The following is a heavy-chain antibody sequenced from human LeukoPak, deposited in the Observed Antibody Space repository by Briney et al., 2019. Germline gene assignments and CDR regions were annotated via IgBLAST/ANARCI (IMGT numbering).Heavy chain of an antibody. Sequence: GESLKISCKGSGYSFTSYWIGWVRQMPGRGLEWMGIIYPDDSDTRYSPSFKGRVTISADKSITTAYLHWTRLNASDNAVYYCARVTPIKIFDFWGPGTLVTVSS. CDR1: GYSFTSYW. D-gene: IGHD5-12*01. V-gene: IGHV5-51*01. CDR2: IYPDDSDT. CDR3: ARVTPIKIFDF. J-gene: IGHJ4*02.